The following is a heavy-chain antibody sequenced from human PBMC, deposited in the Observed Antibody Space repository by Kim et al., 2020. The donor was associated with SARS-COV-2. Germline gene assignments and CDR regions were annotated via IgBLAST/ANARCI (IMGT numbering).Heavy chain of an antibody. D-gene: IGHD3-22*01. Sequence: KGRFTISRDNAKNSLYLQMNSLRAEDTAVYYCARGATELYDSSGNDAFDTWGQGTMVTVSS. V-gene: IGHV3-48*03. CDR3: ARGATELYDSSGNDAFDT. J-gene: IGHJ3*02.